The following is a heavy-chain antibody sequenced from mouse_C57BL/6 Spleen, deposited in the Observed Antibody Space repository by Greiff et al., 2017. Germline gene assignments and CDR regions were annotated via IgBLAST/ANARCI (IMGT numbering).Heavy chain of an antibody. Sequence: EVMLVESGGGLVKPGGSLKLSCAASGFTFSSYAMSWVRQTPEKRLEWVATISDGGSYTYYPDNVKGRFTISRDNAKNNLYLQMSHLKSEDTAMYYCARGSSSWYFDVWGTGTTVTVS. CDR1: GFTFSSYA. CDR3: ARGSSSWYFDV. J-gene: IGHJ1*03. CDR2: ISDGGSYT. V-gene: IGHV5-4*03. D-gene: IGHD1-1*01.